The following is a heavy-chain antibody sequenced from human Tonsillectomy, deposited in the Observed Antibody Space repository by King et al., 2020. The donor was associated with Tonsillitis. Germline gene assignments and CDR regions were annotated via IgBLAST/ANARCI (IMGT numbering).Heavy chain of an antibody. J-gene: IGHJ4*02. Sequence: QLVQSGGSVVQPGRSLRLSCAASGFTFSSYAMHWVRQAPGKGLEWVAVISYDGSNKYCADSVKGRFTISRDNSKNTLYLQMNSLRAEDTAVYYCARDSHIVMVTAMKHWRQGPLVPVSS. CDR3: ARDSHIVMVTAMKH. CDR2: ISYDGSNK. CDR1: GFTFSSYA. V-gene: IGHV3-30-3*01. D-gene: IGHD2-21*02.